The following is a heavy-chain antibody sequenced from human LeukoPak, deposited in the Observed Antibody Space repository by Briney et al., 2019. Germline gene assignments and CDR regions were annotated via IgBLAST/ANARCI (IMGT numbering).Heavy chain of an antibody. CDR1: GFTFSSYG. V-gene: IGHV3-30*02. Sequence: QPGGSLRRSCASSGFTFSSYGVYWVRQAPDKGLEWVAFIRNDGSDKYYTGSVKGRFTISRDNSKNTLYLQMNSLRAEDTAVYYCARDSTGWYYHYWGQGTLVTVSS. J-gene: IGHJ4*02. D-gene: IGHD6-19*01. CDR3: ARDSTGWYYHY. CDR2: IRNDGSDK.